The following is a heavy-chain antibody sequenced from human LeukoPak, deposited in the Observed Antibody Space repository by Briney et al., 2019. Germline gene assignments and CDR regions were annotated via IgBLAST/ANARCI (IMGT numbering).Heavy chain of an antibody. J-gene: IGHJ4*02. Sequence: GGSLRLSCAASGFTSSSYGMHWVRQAPGKGLEWVAVIWNDGSKSNYPDSVKGRFTISRDDSKNTLFLQMSSLRVEDTAVYYCARFRSGWYMDYWGQGTLVTVSS. D-gene: IGHD6-19*01. CDR1: GFTSSSYG. CDR2: IWNDGSKS. CDR3: ARFRSGWYMDY. V-gene: IGHV3-33*01.